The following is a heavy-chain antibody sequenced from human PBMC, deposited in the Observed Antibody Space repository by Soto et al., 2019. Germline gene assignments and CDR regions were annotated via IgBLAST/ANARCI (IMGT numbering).Heavy chain of an antibody. CDR1: NVSFSSNC. D-gene: IGHD6-6*01. CDR2: IYYSGST. Sequence: SETLPLTCTVSNVSFSSNCLSLIRQSPGKGLEWIGNIYYSGSTNYNPSLKSRVTMSVDTSKNQFTLKLSSVTAADTAVYYCSRVGIPNSSSPFVLGHWGRGTLVTVSS. J-gene: IGHJ5*02. V-gene: IGHV4-59*01. CDR3: SRVGIPNSSSPFVLGH.